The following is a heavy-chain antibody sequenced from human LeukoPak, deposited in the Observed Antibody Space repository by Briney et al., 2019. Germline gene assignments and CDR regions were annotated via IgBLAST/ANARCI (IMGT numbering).Heavy chain of an antibody. D-gene: IGHD6-6*01. CDR1: GFTLSKYG. CDR2: ISSSSSSI. J-gene: IGHJ4*02. CDR3: ARGGAPRPDY. Sequence: GGSLRLSCAASGFTLSKYGMDWARQAPGKGLEWLSYISSSSSSIYYADSVKGRFTISRDNAKNSLFLQMNSLRAEDTAVYYCARGGAPRPDYWGQGTLVTVSS. V-gene: IGHV3-48*01.